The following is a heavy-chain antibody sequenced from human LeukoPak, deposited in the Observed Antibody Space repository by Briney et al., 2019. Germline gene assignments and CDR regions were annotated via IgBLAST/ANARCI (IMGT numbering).Heavy chain of an antibody. CDR2: ISAYNGNT. D-gene: IGHD3-22*01. J-gene: IGHJ4*02. CDR3: ARLGYYYDSSGYYFDY. Sequence: GASVKVSCKASGYTFTSYGISWVRQAPGQGLEWMGWISAYNGNTNYAQKLQGRVTMTTDTSTSTAYMELRSLRSDDTAMYYCARLGYYYDSSGYYFDYWGQGTLVTVSS. V-gene: IGHV1-18*01. CDR1: GYTFTSYG.